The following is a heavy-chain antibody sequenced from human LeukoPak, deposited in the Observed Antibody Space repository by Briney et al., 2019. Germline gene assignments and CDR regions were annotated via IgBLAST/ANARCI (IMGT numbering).Heavy chain of an antibody. CDR2: ISGSGGST. D-gene: IGHD6-13*01. V-gene: IGHV3-23*01. CDR1: GFTFDDYA. Sequence: PGGSLRLSCAASGFTFDDYAMHWVRQAPGKGLEWVSAISGSGGSTYYADSVKGRFTISRDNSKNTLYLQMNSLRAEDTAVYYCAKEPKGYHYFDYWGQGTLVTVSS. CDR3: AKEPKGYHYFDY. J-gene: IGHJ4*02.